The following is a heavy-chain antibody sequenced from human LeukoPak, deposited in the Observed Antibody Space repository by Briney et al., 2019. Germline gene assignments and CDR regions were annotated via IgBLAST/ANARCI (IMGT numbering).Heavy chain of an antibody. D-gene: IGHD2-15*01. J-gene: IGHJ3*02. CDR1: GDSVSSNSAV. CDR2: TYYRSKWYN. CDR3: ARLGLGGAFDI. V-gene: IGHV6-1*01. Sequence: SQTLSLTCAISGDSVSSNSAVWNWLRQSPSRGLDWLGRTYYRSKWYNDYAVSVKSRITIKPDTSKNQFSLQLNSATPEDTAVYYCARLGLGGAFDIWGQGTMVTVSS.